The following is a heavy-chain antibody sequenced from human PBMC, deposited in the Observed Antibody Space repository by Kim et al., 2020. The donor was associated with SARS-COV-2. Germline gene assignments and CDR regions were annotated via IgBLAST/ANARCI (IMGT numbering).Heavy chain of an antibody. D-gene: IGHD6-19*01. V-gene: IGHV7-4-1*02. CDR1: GYTFTSYA. CDR3: ARDLSVAGGWYRGAFDI. CDR2: INTNTGNP. Sequence: ASVKVSCKASGYTFTSYAMNWVRQAPGQGLEWMGWINTNTGNPTYAQGFTGRFVFSLDTSVSTAYLQISSLKAEDTAVYYCARDLSVAGGWYRGAFDIWGQGTMVTVSS. J-gene: IGHJ3*02.